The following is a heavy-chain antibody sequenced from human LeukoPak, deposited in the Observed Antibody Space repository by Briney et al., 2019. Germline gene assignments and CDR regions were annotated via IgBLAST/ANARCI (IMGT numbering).Heavy chain of an antibody. CDR2: IRYDGSNK. D-gene: IGHD6-13*01. CDR1: GFTFSSYG. CDR3: AKGYSSSWSNFDY. Sequence: GGSLRLSCAASGFTFSSYGMHWVRQAPGKGLEWVAFIRYDGSNKYYADSVKGRFTISRDNAKNSLYLQMNSLRAEDTALYYCAKGYSSSWSNFDYWGQGTLVTVSS. J-gene: IGHJ4*02. V-gene: IGHV3-30*02.